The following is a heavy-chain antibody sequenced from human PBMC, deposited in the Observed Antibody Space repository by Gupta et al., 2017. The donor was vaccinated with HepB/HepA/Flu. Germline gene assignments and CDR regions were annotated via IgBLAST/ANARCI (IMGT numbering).Heavy chain of an antibody. J-gene: IGHJ2*01. V-gene: IGHV4-39*01. CDR1: GVSMSSSAAY. CDR2: VFYSGRT. D-gene: IGHD6-19*01. CDR3: ARHQAGWYFDL. Sequence: GVSMSSSAAYWAWIRQPPGKGLEWIGSVFYSGRTHYNPSLESRVTVSVDSSKNQFSLRLISMTAADTAVYYGARHQAGWYFDLWGRATLVTVSS.